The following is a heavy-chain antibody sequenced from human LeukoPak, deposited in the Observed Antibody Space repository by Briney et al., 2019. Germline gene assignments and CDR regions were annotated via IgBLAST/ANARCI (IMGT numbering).Heavy chain of an antibody. CDR2: IYYSGST. V-gene: IGHV4-31*02. Sequence: LRLSCAASGFTVSSNYMSWIRQHPGKGLEWIGYIYYSGSTYYNPSLKSRVTISVDTSKNQFSLKLSSVTAADTAVYYCARDSSGCSSLDYWGQGTLVTVSS. J-gene: IGHJ4*02. CDR1: GFTVSSNY. CDR3: ARDSSGCSSLDY. D-gene: IGHD3-22*01.